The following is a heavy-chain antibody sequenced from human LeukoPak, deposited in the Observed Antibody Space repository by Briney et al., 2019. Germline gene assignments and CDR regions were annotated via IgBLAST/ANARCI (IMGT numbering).Heavy chain of an antibody. CDR3: TRVAVAGHQGYFDY. CDR2: ISSSGSTI. D-gene: IGHD6-19*01. J-gene: IGHJ4*02. Sequence: PGGSLRLSCAASGFTFSRSETNWVRQAPGKGLEWVSYISSSGSTIYYADSVKGRFTISRDNAKNSLYLQMNSLRAEDTAVYYCTRVAVAGHQGYFDYWGQGTLVTVSS. V-gene: IGHV3-48*03. CDR1: GFTFSRSE.